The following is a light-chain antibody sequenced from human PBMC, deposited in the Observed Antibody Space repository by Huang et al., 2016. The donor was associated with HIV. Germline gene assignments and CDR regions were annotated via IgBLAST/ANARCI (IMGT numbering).Light chain of an antibody. CDR2: SAS. V-gene: IGKV3-15*01. Sequence: EIVMTQSPVTLSVSPGDRVTLSCRASQSVTDNVAWYQHKPGQAPRLLIYSASTRAAGVPARFSGSGSGTRFSLTISGLQSEDLAVYYCHHYDTFGQGTKLEI. CDR1: QSVTDN. J-gene: IGKJ2*01. CDR3: HHYDT.